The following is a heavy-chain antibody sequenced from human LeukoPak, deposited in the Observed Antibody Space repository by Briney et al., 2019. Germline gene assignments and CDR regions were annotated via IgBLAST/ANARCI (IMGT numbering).Heavy chain of an antibody. CDR3: ATSVPAADVDYFDY. J-gene: IGHJ4*02. CDR2: ISSSSSYI. Sequence: GGSLRLSCAASGFTFSSYSINWVRQAPGKGLEWVSSISSSSSYIYYADSVKGRFTISRDNAKNSLYLQMNSLRAEDTAVYYCATSVPAADVDYFDYWGQGTLVTVSS. V-gene: IGHV3-21*01. D-gene: IGHD2-2*01. CDR1: GFTFSSYS.